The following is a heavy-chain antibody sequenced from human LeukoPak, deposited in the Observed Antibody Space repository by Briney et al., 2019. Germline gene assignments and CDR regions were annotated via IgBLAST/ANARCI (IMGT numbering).Heavy chain of an antibody. CDR1: GFTFSSYS. CDR3: ARGSFLTDTAMEFDY. D-gene: IGHD5-18*01. Sequence: GGSLRLSCAASGFTFSSYSMNWVRQAPGKGLEWVSSISSSSSYIYYADSVKGRFTISRDNAKNSLYLQMNSLRAEDTAVYYCARGSFLTDTAMEFDYWGQGTLVTVSS. CDR2: ISSSSSYI. J-gene: IGHJ4*02. V-gene: IGHV3-21*01.